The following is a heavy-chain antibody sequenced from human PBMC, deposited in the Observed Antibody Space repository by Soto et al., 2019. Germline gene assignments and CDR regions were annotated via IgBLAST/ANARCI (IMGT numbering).Heavy chain of an antibody. CDR3: ARGRYGDY. Sequence: QVHLVQSGAEVKKPGASVKVSCKGSGCGFTTYGITWVRQAPGQGLEWMAWISAHNGNTNYAQKLQGRVTVTRDTSTSTAYMELRSLRSDDTAVYYCARGRYGDYWGQGALVNVSS. D-gene: IGHD1-1*01. CDR2: ISAHNGNT. V-gene: IGHV1-18*01. CDR1: GCGFTTYG. J-gene: IGHJ4*02.